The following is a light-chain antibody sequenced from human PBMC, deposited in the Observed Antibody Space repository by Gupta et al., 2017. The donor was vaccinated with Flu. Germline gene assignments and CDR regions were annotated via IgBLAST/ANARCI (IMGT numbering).Light chain of an antibody. Sequence: SSDVGGYNYVSWYQQHPGKAPKLMIYEVSDRPSGVSNRFSGSKSGNTASLTISGLQAEDEADYYCSSYTSSSTGYVFGTGTKVTVL. CDR3: SSYTSSSTGYV. CDR2: EVS. J-gene: IGLJ1*01. CDR1: SSDVGGYNY. V-gene: IGLV2-14*01.